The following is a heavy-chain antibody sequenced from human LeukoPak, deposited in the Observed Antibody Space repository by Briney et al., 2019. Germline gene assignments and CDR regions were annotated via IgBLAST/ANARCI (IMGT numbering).Heavy chain of an antibody. CDR3: ARVPPYYDFWSGYYDFDY. D-gene: IGHD3-3*01. J-gene: IGHJ4*02. Sequence: ASVKVSCKASGYTFTGYYMHWVRQAPGQGLEWMGWINPNSGGTNYAQKFQGRVTMTRDTSISTAYMELSRLRSDDTAVYYCARVPPYYDFWSGYYDFDYWGQGTLVTVSS. CDR2: INPNSGGT. V-gene: IGHV1-2*02. CDR1: GYTFTGYY.